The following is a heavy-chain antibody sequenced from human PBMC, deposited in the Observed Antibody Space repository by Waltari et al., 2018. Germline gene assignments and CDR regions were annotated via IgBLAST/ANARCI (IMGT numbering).Heavy chain of an antibody. J-gene: IGHJ5*02. D-gene: IGHD2-2*01. CDR3: ARGGTSKRGNWFDP. CDR1: GGSFRGYY. CDR2: INHSGST. Sequence: QVQLQQWGAGLLKPSETLSLTCAVYGGSFRGYYWSWIRQPPGKGLEWTGEINHSGSTDYNTSLKSRVTVSVDTAKNQFSLKLSSVTAADTAVYYCARGGTSKRGNWFDPWGQGTLVTVSS. V-gene: IGHV4-34*01.